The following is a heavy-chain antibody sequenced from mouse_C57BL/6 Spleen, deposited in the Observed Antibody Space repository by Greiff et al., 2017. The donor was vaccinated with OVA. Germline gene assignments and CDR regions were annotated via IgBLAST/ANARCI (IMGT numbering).Heavy chain of an antibody. CDR1: GYTFTSYW. CDR3: ARGSSYPPYFDY. J-gene: IGHJ2*01. CDR2: IDPSDSET. D-gene: IGHD1-1*01. V-gene: IGHV1-52*01. Sequence: QVQLQQPGAELVRPGSSVKLSCKASGYTFTSYWMHWVKQRPIQGLEWIGNIDPSDSETHYNQKFKDKATLTVDKSASTAYMQLSSLTSEDSAVYYCARGSSYPPYFDYWGQGTTLTVSS.